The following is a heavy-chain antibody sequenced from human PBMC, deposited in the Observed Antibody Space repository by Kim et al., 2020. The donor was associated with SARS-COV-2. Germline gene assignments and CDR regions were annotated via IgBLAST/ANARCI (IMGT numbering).Heavy chain of an antibody. D-gene: IGHD4-17*01. V-gene: IGHV3-23*01. CDR2: ISGSGGST. CDR1: GFTFSSYA. J-gene: IGHJ2*01. CDR3: AKSFYGDYWYFDL. Sequence: GGSLRLSCAASGFTFSSYAMSWVRQAPGKGLEWVSAISGSGGSTYYSDSVKGRFTISRDNSKNTLYLQMNSLRAEDTAVYYCAKSFYGDYWYFDLWGRGTLVTVSS.